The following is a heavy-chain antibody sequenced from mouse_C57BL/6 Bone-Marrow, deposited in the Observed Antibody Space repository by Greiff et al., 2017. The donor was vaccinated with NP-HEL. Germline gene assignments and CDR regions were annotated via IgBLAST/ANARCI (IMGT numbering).Heavy chain of an antibody. V-gene: IGHV1-61*01. D-gene: IGHD1-1*01. Sequence: QVQLQQPGAELVRPGSSVKLSCKASGYTFTSYWMDWVKQRPGQGLEWIGNIYPSDSETHYNQKFKDKATLTVDKSSSTAYMQLSSLTSEDSAVYYCARRAITTVVAMDWFAYWGQGTLVTVSA. CDR2: IYPSDSET. J-gene: IGHJ3*01. CDR3: ARRAITTVVAMDWFAY. CDR1: GYTFTSYW.